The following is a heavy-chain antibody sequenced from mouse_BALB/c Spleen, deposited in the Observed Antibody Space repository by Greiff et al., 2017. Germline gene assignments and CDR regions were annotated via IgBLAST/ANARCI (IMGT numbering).Heavy chain of an antibody. CDR3: AREYDGRYYAMDY. Sequence: EVQRVESGGGLVQPGGSLRLSCATSGFTFTDYYMSWVRQPPGKALEWLGFIRNKANGYTTEYSASVKGRFTISRDNSQSILYLQMNTLRAEDSATYYCAREYDGRYYAMDYWGQGTSVTVSS. CDR2: IRNKANGYTT. CDR1: GFTFTDYY. J-gene: IGHJ4*01. V-gene: IGHV7-3*02. D-gene: IGHD2-14*01.